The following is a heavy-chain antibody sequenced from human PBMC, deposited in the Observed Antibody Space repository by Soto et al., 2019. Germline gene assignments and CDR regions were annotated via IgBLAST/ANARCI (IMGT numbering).Heavy chain of an antibody. V-gene: IGHV2-26*01. D-gene: IGHD1-7*01. Sequence: QVTLKESGPVLVNPTETLTLTCTVSGFSLSNARMGVSWIRQPPGKALEWLAHIFSNDEKSYSTSLKSRLTISKDTSKSQVVLTMTNMDPVDTATYYCARILRSNWNYGWFDPWGQGTLVTVSS. CDR1: GFSLSNARMG. CDR2: IFSNDEK. J-gene: IGHJ5*02. CDR3: ARILRSNWNYGWFDP.